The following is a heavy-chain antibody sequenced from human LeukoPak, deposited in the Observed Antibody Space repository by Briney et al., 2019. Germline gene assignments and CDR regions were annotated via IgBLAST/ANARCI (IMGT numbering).Heavy chain of an antibody. CDR3: ARRVGDYYGSGSFPRFDP. J-gene: IGHJ5*02. CDR1: GGSISSSSYY. Sequence: SETLSLTCTVSGGSISSSSYYWGWIRQPPGKGLEWTGSIYYSGSTYYNPSLKSRVTISVDTSKNQFSLKLSSVAAADTAVYYCARRVGDYYGSGSFPRFDPWGQGTLVTVSS. V-gene: IGHV4-39*01. CDR2: IYYSGST. D-gene: IGHD3-10*01.